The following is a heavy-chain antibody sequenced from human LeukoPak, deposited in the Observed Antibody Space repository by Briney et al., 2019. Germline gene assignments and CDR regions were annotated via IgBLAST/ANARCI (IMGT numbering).Heavy chain of an antibody. CDR1: GFTVSSTY. V-gene: IGHV3-53*01. CDR3: ARDSSSFPNYFDF. Sequence: TGGSLRLSCAASGFTVSSTYMSWVRQAPGQGLEWVSLIYSSGSTFYADSVQGRFTVSRDNSKNTLYLQMSSLRAEDTAMYYCARDSSSFPNYFDFWGQGTLVTVSS. J-gene: IGHJ4*02. D-gene: IGHD3-3*02. CDR2: IYSSGST.